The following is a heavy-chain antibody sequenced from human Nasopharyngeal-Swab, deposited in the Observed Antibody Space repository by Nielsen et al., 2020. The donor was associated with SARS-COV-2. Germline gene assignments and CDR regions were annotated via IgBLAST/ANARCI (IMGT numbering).Heavy chain of an antibody. D-gene: IGHD1-26*01. J-gene: IGHJ4*02. V-gene: IGHV6-1*01. CDR2: TYFRSKWLN. Sequence: SQTLSLTCAISGDSVSINSAAWTWLRQSPSRGLEWLGRTYFRSKWLNDYAVSVKSRITINQDTSRNQFSLQLNSVTPEDTAIYYCARGSGTYSDYFDYWGQGTLVSVSS. CDR3: ARGSGTYSDYFDY. CDR1: GDSVSINSAA.